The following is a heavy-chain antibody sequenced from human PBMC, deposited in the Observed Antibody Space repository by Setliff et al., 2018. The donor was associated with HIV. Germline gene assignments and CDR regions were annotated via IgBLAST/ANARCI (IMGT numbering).Heavy chain of an antibody. V-gene: IGHV3-30*02. Sequence: GSLRLSCVVSGFIFENHAMHWVRRAPGKGLEWLTLLRQGVNKDYYGDSVKGRFTITRDNSKKTLYLYMNNLRSEDTAVYYCAKDAGYCSGESCYFYMDVWGKGTTVTVSS. CDR2: LRQGVNKD. J-gene: IGHJ6*03. D-gene: IGHD2-8*02. CDR1: GFIFENHA. CDR3: AKDAGYCSGESCYFYMDV.